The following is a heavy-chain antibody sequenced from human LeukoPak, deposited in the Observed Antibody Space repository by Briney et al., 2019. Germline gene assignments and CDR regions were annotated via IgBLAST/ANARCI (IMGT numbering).Heavy chain of an antibody. CDR3: ARSSGSYFDY. J-gene: IGHJ4*02. CDR1: GFTFNTYS. Sequence: GGSLRLSCAASGFTFNTYSMNWVRQAPGKGLEWVSYISSSSSTIYYADSVKGRFTISRDNAKNSLYLQMNSLRAEDTAVYYCARSSGSYFDYWGQGTLVTVSS. V-gene: IGHV3-48*04. CDR2: ISSSSSTI. D-gene: IGHD1-26*01.